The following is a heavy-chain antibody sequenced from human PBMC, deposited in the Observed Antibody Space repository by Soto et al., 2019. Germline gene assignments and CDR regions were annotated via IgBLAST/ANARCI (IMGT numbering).Heavy chain of an antibody. D-gene: IGHD3-16*01. CDR3: AKWGSELRGAPLFDY. V-gene: IGHV3-23*01. J-gene: IGHJ4*02. CDR1: GFTFSSYA. CDR2: ISGSGGST. Sequence: EVQLLESGGGLVQPGGSLRLSCAASGFTFSSYAMSWVRQAPGKGLEWVSAISGSGGSTYYADSVKGRFTISRDNSKNTLYLQRNSLRAEDTAVYYCAKWGSELRGAPLFDYWGQGTLVTVSS.